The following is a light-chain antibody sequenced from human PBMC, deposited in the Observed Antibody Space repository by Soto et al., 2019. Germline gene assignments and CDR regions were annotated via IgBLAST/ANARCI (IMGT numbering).Light chain of an antibody. Sequence: EIVMTQSPATLSVSPVEIATLSCRASQSVSSNLAWYQQKPGQAPRLLIYVASTRATGIPARFSGSGSGTEFTLTISSLQSEDFAVYYCQQYNNWPQVYTFGQGTKLEIK. CDR1: QSVSSN. J-gene: IGKJ2*01. CDR3: QQYNNWPQVYT. CDR2: VAS. V-gene: IGKV3-15*01.